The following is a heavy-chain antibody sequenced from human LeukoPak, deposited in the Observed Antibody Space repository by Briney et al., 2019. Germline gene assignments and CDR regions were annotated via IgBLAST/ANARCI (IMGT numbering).Heavy chain of an antibody. CDR1: GYSISSGYS. CDR3: ARSVRAGDLDWFDP. Sequence: SETLSLTCTVSGYSISSGYSWGWFRQPPGKGLEWIGDNHHSGNTNYTPSLRSRVTMSADTSKNQFSLKLSSVTAADTALYYCARSVRAGDLDWFDPWGQGTLVTVSS. J-gene: IGHJ5*02. V-gene: IGHV4-38-2*02. D-gene: IGHD3-16*01. CDR2: NHHSGNT.